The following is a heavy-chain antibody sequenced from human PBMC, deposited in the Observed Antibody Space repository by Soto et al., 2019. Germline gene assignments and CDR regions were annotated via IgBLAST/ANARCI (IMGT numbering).Heavy chain of an antibody. D-gene: IGHD3-22*01. CDR1: GVSISSPHHN. CDR2: IYYSGST. CDR3: ARLSRIGLVNY. Sequence: PSETLSLTCTVSGVSISSPHHNWSWIRQYPGKGLERIGYIYYSGSTFYNPSLKSRVTISVDTSRNQFSLKLRSVTAAETAVYYCARLSRIGLVNYWGQGTQVTVSS. J-gene: IGHJ4*02. V-gene: IGHV4-39*01.